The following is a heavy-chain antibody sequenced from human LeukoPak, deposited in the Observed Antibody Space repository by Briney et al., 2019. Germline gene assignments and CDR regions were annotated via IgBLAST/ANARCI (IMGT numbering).Heavy chain of an antibody. J-gene: IGHJ4*01. CDR2: IYYSGNT. V-gene: IGHV4-59*01. CDR3: ARWYCSSGTCYYLDY. Sequence: SETLSLTCTVSGGSINSYYWSWTRQPPGRGLEYIGHIYYSGNTDDNPSLKSRVTISVDTSKNQFSLNLNSLTAADTAVYYCARWYCSSGTCYYLDYWGHGTLVTVSS. D-gene: IGHD2-2*01. CDR1: GGSINSYY.